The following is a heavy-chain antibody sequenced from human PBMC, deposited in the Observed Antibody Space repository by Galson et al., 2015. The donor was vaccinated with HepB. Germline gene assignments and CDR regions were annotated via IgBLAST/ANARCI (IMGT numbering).Heavy chain of an antibody. CDR3: AREQYYDYVRYGMDV. J-gene: IGHJ6*02. D-gene: IGHD3-16*01. Sequence: SLRLSCAASGFTFSSYWMSWVRQAPGKGLEWVANIKQDGSEKYYVDSVKGRFTISRDNAKNSLYLQMNSLRAEDTAVYYCAREQYYDYVRYGMDVWGQGTTVTVSS. CDR2: IKQDGSEK. CDR1: GFTFSSYW. V-gene: IGHV3-7*03.